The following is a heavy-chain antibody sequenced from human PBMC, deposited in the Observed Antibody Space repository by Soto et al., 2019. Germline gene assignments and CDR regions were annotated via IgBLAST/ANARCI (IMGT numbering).Heavy chain of an antibody. CDR1: GFTFSSYS. D-gene: IGHD2-15*01. J-gene: IGHJ3*02. V-gene: IGHV3-48*01. Sequence: ESGGGLVQPGGSLRLSCAASGFTFSSYSMNWVRQAPGKGLEWVSYISSSSSTIYYADSVKGRFTISRDNAKNSLYLQMNSLRAEDTAVYYCARDDDCSGGSCYSYAFAIWGQGTMVTVSS. CDR2: ISSSSSTI. CDR3: ARDDDCSGGSCYSYAFAI.